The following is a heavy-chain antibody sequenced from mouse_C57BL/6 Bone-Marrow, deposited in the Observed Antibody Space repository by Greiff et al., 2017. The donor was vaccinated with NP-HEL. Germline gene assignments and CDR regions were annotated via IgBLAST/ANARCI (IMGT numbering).Heavy chain of an antibody. V-gene: IGHV7-1*01. CDR2: SRNKANDYTT. CDR1: GFTFSDFY. CDR3: ARDAGLRPFAY. J-gene: IGHJ3*01. Sequence: EVQLMESGGGLVQSGRSLRLSCATSGFTFSDFYMAWVRQAPGKGLEWIAASRNKANDYTTEYSASVKGRFIVSRDTSQSILYLQMNALRAEDTAIYYCARDAGLRPFAYWGQGTLVTVSA. D-gene: IGHD2-4*01.